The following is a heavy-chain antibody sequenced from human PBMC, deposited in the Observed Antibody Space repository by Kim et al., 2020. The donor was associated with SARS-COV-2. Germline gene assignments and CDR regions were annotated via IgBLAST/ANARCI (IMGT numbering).Heavy chain of an antibody. Sequence: SVKVSCKASGGTFSSYAISWVRQAPGQGLEWMGGIIPIFGTANYARKFQGSVPITADESTSTANMELTSLRSEDTAVYYCAWGIELQGYYYGMDVWGQGTTVTVSS. J-gene: IGHJ6*02. V-gene: IGHV1-69*13. CDR3: AWGIELQGYYYGMDV. CDR1: GGTFSSYA. D-gene: IGHD5-18*01. CDR2: IIPIFGTA.